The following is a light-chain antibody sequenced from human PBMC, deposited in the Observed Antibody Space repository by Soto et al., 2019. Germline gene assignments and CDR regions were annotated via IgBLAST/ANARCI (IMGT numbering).Light chain of an antibody. V-gene: IGKV1-5*03. Sequence: DIRMTQSPSTLSASVGDRVTITCRASQTINEWMAWYQQKPGRAPQLLTYEASSLESGVPSRFSGSGSGTEFTLTINSLQPDDFATYYCQHYNGYFGQGTKLEIK. CDR1: QTINEW. J-gene: IGKJ2*01. CDR3: QHYNGY. CDR2: EAS.